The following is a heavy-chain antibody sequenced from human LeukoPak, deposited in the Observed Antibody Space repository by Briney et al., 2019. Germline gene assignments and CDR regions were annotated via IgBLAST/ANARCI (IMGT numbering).Heavy chain of an antibody. Sequence: SETLSLTCAVYGGSFSGYYWSWIRQPPGKGLEWIGEINHSGSTNYNPSLKSRVTISVDTSKNQFSLKLSSVTAADTAVYYCARHRRRSGSYYNGKYYYYMDVWGKGTTVTVSS. J-gene: IGHJ6*03. CDR1: GGSFSGYY. D-gene: IGHD3-10*01. CDR2: INHSGST. V-gene: IGHV4-34*01. CDR3: ARHRRRSGSYYNGKYYYYMDV.